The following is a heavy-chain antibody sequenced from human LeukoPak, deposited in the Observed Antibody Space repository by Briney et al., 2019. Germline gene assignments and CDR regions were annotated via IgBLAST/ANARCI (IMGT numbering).Heavy chain of an antibody. J-gene: IGHJ4*02. D-gene: IGHD6-19*01. CDR1: GFTFSSYA. CDR2: ISYDGNNK. Sequence: GRSLRLSCAASGFTFSSYAMHWVRQAPGKGLEWLAVISYDGNNKYYADSVKGRFTISRDNAKNTLYLQMNSLRAEDTAVYYCARERLGFDYWGQGTLVTVSS. V-gene: IGHV3-30-3*01. CDR3: ARERLGFDY.